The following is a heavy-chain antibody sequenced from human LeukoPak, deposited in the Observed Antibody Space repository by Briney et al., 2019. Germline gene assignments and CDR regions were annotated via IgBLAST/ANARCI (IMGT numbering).Heavy chain of an antibody. CDR3: ARDPRPDTAMVGSPFDY. J-gene: IGHJ4*02. CDR1: GGTFSSYA. V-gene: IGHV1-69*04. CDR2: IIPILGIA. D-gene: IGHD5-18*01. Sequence: GASVKVCCKASGGTFSSYAISWVRQAPGQGLEWMGRIIPILGIANYAQKFQGRVTITADKSTSTAYMELSSLGSEDTAVYYCARDPRPDTAMVGSPFDYWGQGTLVTVSS.